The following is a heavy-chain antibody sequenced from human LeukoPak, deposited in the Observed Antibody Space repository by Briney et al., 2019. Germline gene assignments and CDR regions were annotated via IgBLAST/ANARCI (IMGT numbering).Heavy chain of an antibody. Sequence: PSETLSLTCTISGGSIDSFYCIWVRQSPGKGLEWIGYIDHSGNTHYNPSLRRRVTISLATSKNQFSLKLRSVTAADTAIYYCARRESFYGNSGPGGYYYFWLVWAEGPTVTVSS. V-gene: IGHV4-59*01. CDR2: IDHSGNT. CDR3: ARRESFYGNSGPGGYYYFWLV. D-gene: IGHD3-22*01. J-gene: IGHJ6*03. CDR1: GGSIDSFY.